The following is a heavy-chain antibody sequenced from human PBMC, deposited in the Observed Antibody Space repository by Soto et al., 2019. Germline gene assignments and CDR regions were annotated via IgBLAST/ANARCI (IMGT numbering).Heavy chain of an antibody. J-gene: IGHJ4*02. CDR2: INAGSGYT. CDR1: GYTFTTFA. CDR3: ARDRVSLAMFGVPVGVFKN. Sequence: ASVKVSCKASGYTFTTFAMHWVRQAPGQRPEWLGWINAGSGYTKYSQNFQDRATISSDTSASTAYMELSSLRSGDTAIYYCARDRVSLAMFGVPVGVFKNWGQGTLVTVSS. D-gene: IGHD3-3*01. V-gene: IGHV1-3*01.